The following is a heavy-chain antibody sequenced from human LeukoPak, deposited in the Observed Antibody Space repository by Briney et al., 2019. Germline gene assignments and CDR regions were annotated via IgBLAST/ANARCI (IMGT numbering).Heavy chain of an antibody. CDR2: IYYSGST. Sequence: PSETLSLTCTVSGGSISSSSYYWGWLRQPPGKGLEWIGSIYYSGSTYYNPSLKSRVTISVDTSKNQFSFKLSSVTAADTAVYYCARHGGGRLLPKYYFDYWGQGSLVTVSS. J-gene: IGHJ4*02. D-gene: IGHD2-21*01. V-gene: IGHV4-39*01. CDR3: ARHGGGRLLPKYYFDY. CDR1: GGSISSSSYY.